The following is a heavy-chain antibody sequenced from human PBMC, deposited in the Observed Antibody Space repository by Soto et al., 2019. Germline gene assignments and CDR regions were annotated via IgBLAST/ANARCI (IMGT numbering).Heavy chain of an antibody. CDR3: ARDQAVADPYGMDV. V-gene: IGHV1-3*01. CDR1: GYTFTSYA. D-gene: IGHD6-19*01. J-gene: IGHJ6*02. Sequence: QVQLVQSGAEVKKPGASVKVSCKASGYTFTSYAMHWVRRAPGQRLEWMGWINAGNGNTKYSQKFQGRVTITRDTSASTAYMELSSLRSEDTAVYYCARDQAVADPYGMDVWGQGTTVTVSS. CDR2: INAGNGNT.